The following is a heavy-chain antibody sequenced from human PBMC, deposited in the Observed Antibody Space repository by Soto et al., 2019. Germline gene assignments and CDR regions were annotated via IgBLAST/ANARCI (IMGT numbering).Heavy chain of an antibody. V-gene: IGHV1-69*06. J-gene: IGHJ4*02. D-gene: IGHD2-15*01. Sequence: EASVKVSCKASGGTFSSYAISWVRQAPGQGLEWMGGIIPIFGTANYAQKFQGRVTITADKSTSTAYMELSSLRSEDTAVYYCATLGYCSGGSCYNYFDYWGQGTLVTVSS. CDR2: IIPIFGTA. CDR3: ATLGYCSGGSCYNYFDY. CDR1: GGTFSSYA.